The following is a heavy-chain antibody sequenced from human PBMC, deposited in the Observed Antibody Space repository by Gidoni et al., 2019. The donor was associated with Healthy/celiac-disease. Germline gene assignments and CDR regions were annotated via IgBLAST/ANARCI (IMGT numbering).Heavy chain of an antibody. CDR3: ARGPGWSGDDYCDYKRTFDY. CDR2: RNPNSGHT. D-gene: IGHD4-17*01. CDR1: GYTFTIYD. Sequence: QVQLVQSGAEVKKPGASVKVSCKASGYTFTIYDINWVRQATGQGLEWMGWRNPNSGHTGSAQNFQVRVTRTRNTSISTAYMDLSSLRAEDTAVDYCARGPGWSGDDYCDYKRTFDYWGQGTLVTVSS. J-gene: IGHJ4*02. V-gene: IGHV1-8*01.